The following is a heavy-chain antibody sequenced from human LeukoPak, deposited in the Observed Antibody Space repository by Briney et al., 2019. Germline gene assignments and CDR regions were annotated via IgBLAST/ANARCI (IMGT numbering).Heavy chain of an antibody. Sequence: PGGSLRLSCAASGFTFSDYYMSWVRQAPGKGLEWVSYIGSSGGPISYADSVRGRFTISRDNAQNSLFLQMNSLRAEDTAVYYCASKGVPGPLDYWGQGTLVTVSS. J-gene: IGHJ4*02. CDR1: GFTFSDYY. D-gene: IGHD1-14*01. CDR2: IGSSGGPI. CDR3: ASKGVPGPLDY. V-gene: IGHV3-11*01.